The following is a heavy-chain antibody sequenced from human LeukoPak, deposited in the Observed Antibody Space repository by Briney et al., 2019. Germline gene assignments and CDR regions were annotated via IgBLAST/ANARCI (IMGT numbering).Heavy chain of an antibody. CDR2: INTDNGNT. J-gene: IGHJ4*02. CDR3: AAEPHGSGFGELGVLSVSDY. CDR1: GYTFTHYT. D-gene: IGHD3-10*01. V-gene: IGHV1-3*04. Sequence: GASVKVSCKASGYTFTHYTIHWVRQAPGQRLEWMGWINTDNGNTKYSQKFQGRVTITRDTSATTAYMELSSLRSEDTAVYYCAAEPHGSGFGELGVLSVSDYWGQGTLVTVSS.